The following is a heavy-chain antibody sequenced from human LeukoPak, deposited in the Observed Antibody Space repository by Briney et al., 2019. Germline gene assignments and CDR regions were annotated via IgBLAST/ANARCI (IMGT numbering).Heavy chain of an antibody. J-gene: IGHJ4*02. CDR3: TTESGYDSSGYDAY. CDR2: ISYDGTNK. D-gene: IGHD3-22*01. Sequence: GGSLRLSCAASGFTFSSYGMHWVRQAPGKGLEWVAVISYDGTNKYYVDSVKGRFTISRDDSKNTLYLQMNSLKTEDTAVYYCTTESGYDSSGYDAYWGQGTLVTVSS. CDR1: GFTFSSYG. V-gene: IGHV3-30*03.